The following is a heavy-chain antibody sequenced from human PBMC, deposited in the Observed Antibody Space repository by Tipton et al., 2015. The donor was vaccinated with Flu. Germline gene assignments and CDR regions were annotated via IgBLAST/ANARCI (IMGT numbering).Heavy chain of an antibody. J-gene: IGHJ1*01. CDR1: GFTFTSYA. CDR3: AKDPSSGNYFAEYIQH. V-gene: IGHV3-23*01. CDR2: VSGGGAFT. D-gene: IGHD1-26*01. Sequence: SLRLSCAASGFTFTSYAMSWVRQAPGKGLEWVSTVSGGGAFTYYADSVKGRFTISRDNSKDMLYLQMLSLRAEDTAVYYCAKDPSSGNYFAEYIQHWGPGTLVTISP.